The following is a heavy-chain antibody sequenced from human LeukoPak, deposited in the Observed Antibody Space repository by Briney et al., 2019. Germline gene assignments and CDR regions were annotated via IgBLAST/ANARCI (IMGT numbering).Heavy chain of an antibody. CDR3: ARDSPKLRLGELSLKT. J-gene: IGHJ5*02. V-gene: IGHV3-33*01. Sequence: GGSLRLSCAASGFTFSSYGMHWVRQAPGKGLEWVAVIWYDGSNKYYADSVKGRFTISRDNSKNTLYLQMNSLRAEDTAVYYCARDSPKLRLGELSLKTWGQGTLVTASS. D-gene: IGHD3-16*02. CDR1: GFTFSSYG. CDR2: IWYDGSNK.